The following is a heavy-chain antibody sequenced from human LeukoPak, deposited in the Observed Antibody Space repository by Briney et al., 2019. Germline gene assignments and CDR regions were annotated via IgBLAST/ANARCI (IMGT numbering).Heavy chain of an antibody. CDR2: LWSDGNNK. CDR3: AKEGSGVRGSYYFDC. V-gene: IGHV3-33*06. CDR1: GFTFSSYG. Sequence: GGSLRLSCEASGFTFSSYGMHWLRQAPGKGLEWVAVLWSDGNNKYYTDSVKVRFTISRDNSKNTLYLQMDSLRAEDTDVYYCAKEGSGVRGSYYFDCWGQGTLVTVS. J-gene: IGHJ4*02. D-gene: IGHD3-10*01.